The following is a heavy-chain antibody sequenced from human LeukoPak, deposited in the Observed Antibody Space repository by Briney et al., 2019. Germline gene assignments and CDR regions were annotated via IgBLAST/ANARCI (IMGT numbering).Heavy chain of an antibody. V-gene: IGHV3-21*01. CDR1: GFSLSRYN. Sequence: GGALRLSCVASGFSLSRYNMKWVGQAPGKRLEGVSSISWRSSDIEYADSVKGRVTISRDIDKKSVYLQINSLRVEDTVGDYCARVYTSTSYLGYIHMDVWGKGTTVTVPS. CDR2: ISWRSSDI. J-gene: IGHJ6*03. D-gene: IGHD6-13*01. CDR3: ARVYTSTSYLGYIHMDV.